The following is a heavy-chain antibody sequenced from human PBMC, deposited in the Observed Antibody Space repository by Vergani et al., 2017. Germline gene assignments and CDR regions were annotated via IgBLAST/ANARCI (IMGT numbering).Heavy chain of an antibody. Sequence: EVQLVESGGGMVQPGRSLRLSCGASGFKFGDYAMHWVRQAPGKGLEWVSGISWNSGSTDYADSVKGRFIISRDNAKKSLSLIMNSLRPGDTALYYCVRDLDCSAINCYHGFDPWGQGTLVTVSS. CDR3: VRDLDCSAINCYHGFDP. J-gene: IGHJ5*02. V-gene: IGHV3-9*01. D-gene: IGHD2-15*01. CDR2: ISWNSGST. CDR1: GFKFGDYA.